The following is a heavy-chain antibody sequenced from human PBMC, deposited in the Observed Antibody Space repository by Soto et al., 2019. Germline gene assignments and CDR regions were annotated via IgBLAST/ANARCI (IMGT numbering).Heavy chain of an antibody. CDR1: GGSFSDYY. Sequence: SETLSLTCAVYGGSFSDYYWSWIRQSPGEGLEWIGEINHSGSTNYNPSLKSRVTISVDTSKNQFSLKLSSVTAADTAVYYCSGSTTVGLDHWGQGTLVTVSS. CDR3: SGSTTVGLDH. V-gene: IGHV4-34*01. D-gene: IGHD4-4*01. CDR2: INHSGST. J-gene: IGHJ4*02.